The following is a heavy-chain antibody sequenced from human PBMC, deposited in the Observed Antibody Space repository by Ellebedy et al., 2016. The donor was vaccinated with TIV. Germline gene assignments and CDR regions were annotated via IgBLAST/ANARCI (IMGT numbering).Heavy chain of an antibody. J-gene: IGHJ4*02. CDR1: GGTFSTFA. CDR2: LVPMFNAG. V-gene: IGHV1-69*13. CDR3: TLGVGDGYFEH. D-gene: IGHD4-17*01. Sequence: AASVKVSCKASGGTFSTFAISWVRQAPGQGLEWMGGLVPMFNAGNYAHRFQGRFTITADESTATAYMELSRLTSEDTAVYYCTLGVGDGYFEHWGQGTLVTVSS.